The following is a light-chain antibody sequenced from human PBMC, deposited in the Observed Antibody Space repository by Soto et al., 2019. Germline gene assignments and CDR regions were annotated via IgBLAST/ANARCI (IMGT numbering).Light chain of an antibody. CDR3: QQRHSRTIK. CDR1: QSVSSSY. Sequence: IVLSQSQGNLPFSPSSTATLSLHSSQSVSSSYLAWYQQKPGQAPRLLIYGASSRATGIPDRFSGSGSGTDFTLTISRLEPEESAVYYCQQRHSRTIKFGQGTRVEIK. V-gene: IGKV3D-20*02. CDR2: GAS. J-gene: IGKJ5*01.